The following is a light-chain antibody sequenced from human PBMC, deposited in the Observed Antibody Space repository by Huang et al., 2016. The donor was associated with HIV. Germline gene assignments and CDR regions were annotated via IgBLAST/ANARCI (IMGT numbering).Light chain of an antibody. CDR2: AAS. V-gene: IGKV1-NL1*01. Sequence: DIQMTQPPSSLSASVGDRVTITCRASQGISNSLAWYQQKPGNAPKLLLYAASRLESGVPSRFSGSGSGTDYTLTISSLQPEDFATYYCQQYHSTPPTFGQGTKVEIK. J-gene: IGKJ1*01. CDR3: QQYHSTPPT. CDR1: QGISNS.